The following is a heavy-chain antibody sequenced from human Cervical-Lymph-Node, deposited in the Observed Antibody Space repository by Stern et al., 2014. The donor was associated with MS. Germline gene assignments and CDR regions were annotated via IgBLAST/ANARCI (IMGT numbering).Heavy chain of an antibody. CDR3: ARVVGATRDADY. J-gene: IGHJ4*02. D-gene: IGHD1-26*01. CDR2: INPSGGST. CDR1: GYTFTSYY. Sequence: QMQLVQSGAEVKKPGASVKVSCKASGYTFTSYYMHWARQAPGQGLEWMGIINPSGGSTSYAQKFQGRVTMTRDTSTSTVYMELSSLRSEDTAVYYCARVVGATRDADYWGQGTLVTVSS. V-gene: IGHV1-46*03.